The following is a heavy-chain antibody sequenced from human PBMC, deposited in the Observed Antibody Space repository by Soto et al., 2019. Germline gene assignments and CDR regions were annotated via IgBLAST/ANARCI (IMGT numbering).Heavy chain of an antibody. CDR1: GGSIISGGYS. CDR2: IYHSGST. Sequence: SETLSLTCAVSGGSIISGGYSWSWIRQPPGKGLEWIGYIYHSGSTYYNPSLKSRVTISVDRSKNQFSLKLSSVTAADTAVYYCARGGNYDFWSGYQTYFDYWGQGTLVTVSS. V-gene: IGHV4-30-2*01. J-gene: IGHJ4*02. D-gene: IGHD3-3*01. CDR3: ARGGNYDFWSGYQTYFDY.